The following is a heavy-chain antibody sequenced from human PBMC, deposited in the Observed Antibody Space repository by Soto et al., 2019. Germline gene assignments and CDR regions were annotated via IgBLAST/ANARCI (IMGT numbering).Heavy chain of an antibody. CDR3: ATGPKVVVAATGNYFDY. J-gene: IGHJ4*02. D-gene: IGHD2-15*01. Sequence: ASVKVSCKVSGYTLTELSMHWVLQAPGKGLEWMGGFDPEDGETIYAQKFQGRVTMTEDTSTDTAYMELSSLRSEDTAVYYCATGPKVVVAATGNYFDYWGQGTLVTVSS. CDR2: FDPEDGET. V-gene: IGHV1-24*01. CDR1: GYTLTELS.